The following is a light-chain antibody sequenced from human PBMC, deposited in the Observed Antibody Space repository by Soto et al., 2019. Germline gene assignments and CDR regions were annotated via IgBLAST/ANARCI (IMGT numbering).Light chain of an antibody. CDR2: DVT. CDR3: RSYAGSNTWV. Sequence: QSALTQPRSVSGSPGQSVIISRTGTNSDVGAYDYVSWYQQHPGKAPKLIIYDVTKRPSGVPDRFSASKSGNTASLTISGLQAEDEADYYCRSYAGSNTWVFGGGTKVTVL. CDR1: NSDVGAYDY. V-gene: IGLV2-11*01. J-gene: IGLJ3*02.